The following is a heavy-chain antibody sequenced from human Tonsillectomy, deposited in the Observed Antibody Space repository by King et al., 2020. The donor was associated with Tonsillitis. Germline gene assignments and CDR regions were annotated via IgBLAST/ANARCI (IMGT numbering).Heavy chain of an antibody. V-gene: IGHV1-69*01. CDR2: IIPMFDTA. CDR3: AKVASGI. CDR1: GGTFSNSA. Sequence: QLVQSGAEVKTPGSSVRLSCKASGGTFSNSALSWVRQAPGQGLEWMGQIIPMFDTANYAQKVQDRFTITADGSASTAYMELSSLRPDDTAVYYCAKVASGIWGQGTLVTVSS. J-gene: IGHJ4*02.